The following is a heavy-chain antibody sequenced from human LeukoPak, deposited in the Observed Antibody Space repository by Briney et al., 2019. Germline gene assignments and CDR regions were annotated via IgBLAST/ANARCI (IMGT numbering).Heavy chain of an antibody. CDR3: ARAEGGYSSRWLVDY. Sequence: GESLKISCKGSGYGFTSYWIGWVRQMPGKGLEWMVIIYPGDSDTRYSPSFQGQVTISADKSISTAYLQWSSLKASGTAMYYCARAEGGYSSRWLVDYWGQGTLVTVSS. J-gene: IGHJ4*02. V-gene: IGHV5-51*01. CDR1: GYGFTSYW. CDR2: IYPGDSDT. D-gene: IGHD6-13*01.